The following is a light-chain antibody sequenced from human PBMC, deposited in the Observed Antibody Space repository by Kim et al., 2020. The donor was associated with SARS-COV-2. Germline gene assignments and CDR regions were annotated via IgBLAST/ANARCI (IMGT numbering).Light chain of an antibody. CDR2: DVS. J-gene: IGLJ3*02. Sequence: SSTIACTGTSSDVGGYNYVSWYQQHPGKAPKLMIYDVSKRPSGVPDRFSGSKSGNTASLTISGLQAEDEADYYCCSYAGSYTSRVFGGGTQLTVL. V-gene: IGLV2-11*01. CDR3: CSYAGSYTSRV. CDR1: SSDVGGYNY.